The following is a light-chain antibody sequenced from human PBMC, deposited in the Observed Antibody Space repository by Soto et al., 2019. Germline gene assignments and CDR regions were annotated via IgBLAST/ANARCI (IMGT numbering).Light chain of an antibody. Sequence: IQVTQSPSSLSASLGNRVTITFQASQDIKNYLNWYQQKSGKAPKLLIYEASYLERGVPSRFSGSGSETEFTLTINSLQPEDIATYYCQQYNTYPWTFGRGTKVDI. V-gene: IGKV1-33*01. CDR3: QQYNTYPWT. CDR1: QDIKNY. CDR2: EAS. J-gene: IGKJ1*01.